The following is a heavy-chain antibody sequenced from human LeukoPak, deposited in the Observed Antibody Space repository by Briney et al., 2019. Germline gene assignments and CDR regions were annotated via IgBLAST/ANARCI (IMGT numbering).Heavy chain of an antibody. J-gene: IGHJ4*02. Sequence: GGSLRLSCAASGFTFSSYGMHWVRQAPGKGLEWVAFIRYDGSNKYYADSVKGRFTISRDNSKNTLYLQMNSLRAEDTAVYYSAKDYGGLLWFGELFPSYYFDYWGQGTLVTVSS. D-gene: IGHD3-10*01. CDR3: AKDYGGLLWFGELFPSYYFDY. CDR2: IRYDGSNK. CDR1: GFTFSSYG. V-gene: IGHV3-30*02.